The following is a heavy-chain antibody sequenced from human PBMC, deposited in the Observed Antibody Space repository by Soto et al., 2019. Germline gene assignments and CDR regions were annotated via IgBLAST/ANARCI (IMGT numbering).Heavy chain of an antibody. CDR3: VGGKFRGS. Sequence: QVQLVQSGAEVKKPGASVKVSCEASGFTFTDYYIHWVRQSPGQGLEWMGWINPSSGGTKSAQQFQGRVTMTRDTSISAAYMELSGLTSDGTAVYYCVGGKFRGSWGQGALVTVSS. CDR1: GFTFTDYY. J-gene: IGHJ4*02. D-gene: IGHD2-15*01. V-gene: IGHV1-2*02. CDR2: INPSSGGT.